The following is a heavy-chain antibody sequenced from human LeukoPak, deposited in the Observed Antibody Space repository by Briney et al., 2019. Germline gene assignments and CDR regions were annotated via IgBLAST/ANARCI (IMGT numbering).Heavy chain of an antibody. CDR1: GGTFSSYA. CDR3: ARRHDYGGTSGWYFDL. V-gene: IGHV1-69*04. D-gene: IGHD4-23*01. CDR2: IIPILGIA. Sequence: ASVKVSCKASGGTFSSYAISWVRQAPGQGLEWMGRIIPILGIANYAQKFQGRVTITADKSTSTAYMELSSLRSEDTAVYYCARRHDYGGTSGWYFDLWGRGTLVTVSS. J-gene: IGHJ2*01.